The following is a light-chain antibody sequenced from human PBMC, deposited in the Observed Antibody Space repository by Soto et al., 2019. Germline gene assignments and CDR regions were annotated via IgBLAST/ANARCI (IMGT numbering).Light chain of an antibody. CDR2: AAS. V-gene: IGKV1-39*01. Sequence: DSQMTQSPSSLSASVGDRVTIYCRASQNIAQHLNWYQQRSGKTPKLLIYAASTLQNEVPSRFSGSASGRDFTLTISRLQPEDFATYYCQQSHDSPLTFGGGTKVQIK. CDR3: QQSHDSPLT. J-gene: IGKJ4*01. CDR1: QNIAQH.